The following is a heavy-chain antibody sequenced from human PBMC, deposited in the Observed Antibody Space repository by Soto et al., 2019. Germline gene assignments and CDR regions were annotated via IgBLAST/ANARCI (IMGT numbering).Heavy chain of an antibody. Sequence: ASVKVSCKASGYTFTGYYMHWVRQAPGQGLEWMGWINPNSGGTNYAQKFQGWVTITADESTSTAYMELSSLRSEDMAVYYCARVSSAGNWRFDYWGQGTLVTVSS. CDR1: GYTFTGYY. J-gene: IGHJ4*02. CDR2: INPNSGGT. V-gene: IGHV1-2*04. D-gene: IGHD3-10*01. CDR3: ARVSSAGNWRFDY.